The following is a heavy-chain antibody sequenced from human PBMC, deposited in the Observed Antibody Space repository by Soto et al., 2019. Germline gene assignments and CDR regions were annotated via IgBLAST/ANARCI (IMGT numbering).Heavy chain of an antibody. V-gene: IGHV1-46*01. D-gene: IGHD3-10*01. Sequence: GASVKVSCKASGYTFTSYYMHWVRQAPGQGLEWMGIINPSGGSTSYAQKFQGRVTMTRDTSTSTVYMELSSLRSEDTAVYYCARDLAFALLSYYGMDVWGQGTTVTVSS. CDR2: INPSGGST. J-gene: IGHJ6*02. CDR3: ARDLAFALLSYYGMDV. CDR1: GYTFTSYY.